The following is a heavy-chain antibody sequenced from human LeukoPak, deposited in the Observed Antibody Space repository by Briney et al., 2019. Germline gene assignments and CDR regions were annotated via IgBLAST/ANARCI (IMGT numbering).Heavy chain of an antibody. Sequence: GGSLRLSCAASGLSFGDYWMSWVRQAPGKGLEWVANIRPDGGHENYVASVRGRFTISRDNAKMLLYLQMNSLRVEDTAMYYCASTFHYCGGDTCALGGQGTLVTVSS. V-gene: IGHV3-7*01. CDR3: ASTFHYCGGDTCAL. D-gene: IGHD2-21*01. CDR1: GLSFGDYW. CDR2: IRPDGGHE. J-gene: IGHJ4*02.